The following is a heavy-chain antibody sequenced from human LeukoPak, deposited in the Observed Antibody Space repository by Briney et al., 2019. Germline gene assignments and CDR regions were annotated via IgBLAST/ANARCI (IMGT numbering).Heavy chain of an antibody. CDR3: ATSTLILRLIFDY. CDR1: GFTFSSYW. D-gene: IGHD4-17*01. Sequence: GGSLRLSCAASGFTFSSYWMSWVRQAPGKGLEWVSGISGDGDSTYYALSVKGRFTISRDNSKNMLYLQMNSLRAEDTAVYYCATSTLILRLIFDYWGQGTLVTVSS. CDR2: ISGDGDST. J-gene: IGHJ4*02. V-gene: IGHV3-23*01.